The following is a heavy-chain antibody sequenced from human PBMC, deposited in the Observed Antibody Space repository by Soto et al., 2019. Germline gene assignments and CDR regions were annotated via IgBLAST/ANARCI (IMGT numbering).Heavy chain of an antibody. V-gene: IGHV3-30-3*01. CDR1: GFTFSSYA. CDR3: ARDFGYYDFWSGYYRYYYGMDV. J-gene: IGHJ6*02. Sequence: RGSLRLSCAASGFTFSSYAMHWVRQAPGKGPEWVAVISYDGSNKYYADSVKGRFTISRDNSKNTLYLQMNSLRAEDTAVYYCARDFGYYDFWSGYYRYYYGMDVWGQGTTVTVS. D-gene: IGHD3-3*01. CDR2: ISYDGSNK.